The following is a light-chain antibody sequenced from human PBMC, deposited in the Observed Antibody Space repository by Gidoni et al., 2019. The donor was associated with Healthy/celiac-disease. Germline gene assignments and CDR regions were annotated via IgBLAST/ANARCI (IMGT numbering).Light chain of an antibody. Sequence: EIVMTQSPATLSVSPGERATLSCRASQSVSSNLAWYQQKPGQAPRPLIYGASTRATGIPARFSGSGSGTEFTLTISSLQSEDFAVYYCQQYNNCPQYTFGQGTKLEIK. J-gene: IGKJ2*01. CDR1: QSVSSN. CDR3: QQYNNCPQYT. V-gene: IGKV3-15*01. CDR2: GAS.